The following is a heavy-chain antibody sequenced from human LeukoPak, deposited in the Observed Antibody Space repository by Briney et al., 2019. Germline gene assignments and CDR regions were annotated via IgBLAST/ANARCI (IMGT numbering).Heavy chain of an antibody. D-gene: IGHD1-26*01. CDR2: IIPIFGTA. J-gene: IGHJ4*02. CDR1: GGTSSSYA. V-gene: IGHV1-69*05. Sequence: ASVKVSCKASGGTSSSYAISWVRQAPGQGLEWMGGIIPIFGTANYAQKFQGRVTITTDESTSTAYMELSSLRSEDTAVYYCARDNGSYSGSYYVPNFDYWGQGTLVTVSS. CDR3: ARDNGSYSGSYYVPNFDY.